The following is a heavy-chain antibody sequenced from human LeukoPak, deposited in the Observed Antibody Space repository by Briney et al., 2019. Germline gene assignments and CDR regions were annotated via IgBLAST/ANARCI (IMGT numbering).Heavy chain of an antibody. CDR2: INSDGSST. CDR3: ASAYSSSNVDY. D-gene: IGHD6-13*01. V-gene: IGHV3-74*01. Sequence: PGGSLRLSCAASGFTFSSYWMHWVRQAPGKGLVWVSRINSDGSSTSYADSVKGRFTISRDNAKNTLYLQMNSLRAEDTAVYYCASAYSSSNVDYWGQGTLVTVS. J-gene: IGHJ4*02. CDR1: GFTFSSYW.